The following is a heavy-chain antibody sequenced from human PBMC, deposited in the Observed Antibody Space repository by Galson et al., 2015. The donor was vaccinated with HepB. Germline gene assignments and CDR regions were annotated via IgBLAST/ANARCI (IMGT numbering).Heavy chain of an antibody. CDR1: GFSLNTGGVG. J-gene: IGHJ3*01. CDR3: AYRQAPMYAFDF. D-gene: IGHD3-10*02. V-gene: IGHV2-5*01. Sequence: PALVKPTQTLTLTCTFSGFSLNTGGVGVGWIRQPQGKAREGFALVYWNYDKRYSPSLKSRVTITKDTSKNQVVLTMTNMDPVDTATYYCAYRQAPMYAFDFWGQGTMVTVSS. CDR2: VYWNYDK.